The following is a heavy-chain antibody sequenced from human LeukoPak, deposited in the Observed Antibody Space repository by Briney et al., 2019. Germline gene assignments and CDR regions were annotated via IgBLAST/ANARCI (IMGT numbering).Heavy chain of an antibody. CDR2: IYYSGST. Sequence: SETLSLTCTVSGGSISSYYWSWIRQPPGKGLEWIVYIYYSGSTNYNPSLKSRVTISVDTSKNQFSLKLSSVTAADTAVYYCARGITIFGVVEYYFDYWGQGTLVTVSS. D-gene: IGHD3-3*01. CDR3: ARGITIFGVVEYYFDY. CDR1: GGSISSYY. V-gene: IGHV4-59*01. J-gene: IGHJ4*02.